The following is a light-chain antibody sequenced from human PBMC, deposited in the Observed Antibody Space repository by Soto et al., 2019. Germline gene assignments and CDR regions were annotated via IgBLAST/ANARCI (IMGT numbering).Light chain of an antibody. CDR3: QEYSDWPTWT. CDR1: QSLSSGY. V-gene: IGKV3-20*01. Sequence: EIVLTQSPGTLSLSPGERVTLSCRASQSLSSGYLAWYQQKFGQAPRLLIYDASRRATGIPARFSGSGSGTEFTLTISSLQSEDLAIYYCQEYSDWPTWTFGQGTKVDNK. J-gene: IGKJ1*01. CDR2: DAS.